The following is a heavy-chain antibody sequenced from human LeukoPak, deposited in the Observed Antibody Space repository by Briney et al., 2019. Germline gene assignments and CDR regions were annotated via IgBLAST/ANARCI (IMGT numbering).Heavy chain of an antibody. J-gene: IGHJ5*02. D-gene: IGHD5-12*01. CDR2: IHPNSGCT. Sequence: GASVNVSCKASGYTFTGYYMHWVRQAPGQGLEGMGCIHPNSGCTNYAQKFQGRVTMTRDTSISTAYMELSRLRSDETAVYYCARDVGYSGYDFTLTSWGQGTLVTVSS. CDR3: ARDVGYSGYDFTLTS. V-gene: IGHV1-2*02. CDR1: GYTFTGYY.